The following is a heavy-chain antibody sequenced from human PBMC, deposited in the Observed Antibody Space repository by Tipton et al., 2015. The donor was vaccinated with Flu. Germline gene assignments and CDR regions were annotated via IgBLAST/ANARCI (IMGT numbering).Heavy chain of an antibody. CDR3: ATTTYYYGSGTHDY. J-gene: IGHJ4*02. V-gene: IGHV4-38-2*02. D-gene: IGHD3-10*01. CDR2: ISHSGRT. Sequence: GLVKPSETLSLICTVSDYSISSGYYWGWIRQPPGKGLEWIGCISHSGRTYYNPSLKSRVTISVDTAKNQFSLKLTSVTAADTAVYYCATTTYYYGSGTHDYWGQGTLVTVSS. CDR1: DYSISSGYY.